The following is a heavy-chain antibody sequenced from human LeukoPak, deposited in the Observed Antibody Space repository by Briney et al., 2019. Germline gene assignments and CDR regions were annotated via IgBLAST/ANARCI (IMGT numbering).Heavy chain of an antibody. CDR3: AKERPEEYYGSGSYFDY. V-gene: IGHV3-30*18. Sequence: GGSLRLSCAASGFTFRSYVMHWVRPAPGKGLEWVAAIAYEDGRNEYYADSVKGRFTISRDNSKNTVYLQMNSLRAEDTAVYYCAKERPEEYYGSGSYFDYWGQGTLVTVSS. J-gene: IGHJ4*02. D-gene: IGHD3-10*01. CDR1: GFTFRSYV. CDR2: IAYEDGRNE.